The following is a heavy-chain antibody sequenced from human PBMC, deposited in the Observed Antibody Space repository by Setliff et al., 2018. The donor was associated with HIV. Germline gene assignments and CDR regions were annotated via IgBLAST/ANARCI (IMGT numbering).Heavy chain of an antibody. Sequence: ASETLSLTCTVSGGSIKSSSYYWGWIRQPPGKGLEWIGSIYYSVSTKYNPSLKSRVSMSIDTSENQFSLKMSSVTAADTAVYYCARGVVDYDFWSGSGDYYYMDVWGKGTTVTVSS. J-gene: IGHJ6*03. CDR3: ARGVVDYDFWSGSGDYYYMDV. CDR2: IYYSVST. CDR1: GGSIKSSSYY. V-gene: IGHV4-39*07. D-gene: IGHD3-3*01.